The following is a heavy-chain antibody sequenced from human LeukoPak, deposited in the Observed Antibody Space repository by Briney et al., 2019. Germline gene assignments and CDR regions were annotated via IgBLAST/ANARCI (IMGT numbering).Heavy chain of an antibody. CDR2: ISGSGGST. CDR3: AKPLAVAGTDFDY. CDR1: GFTFSSYA. J-gene: IGHJ4*02. Sequence: GGSLRLSCAPYGFTFSSYAMSWVRQAPGKGLEWVSAISGSGGSTYYADSVKGRFTISRDNSKNTMYLQMNSLRAEDTAVYYCAKPLAVAGTDFDYWGQGTLVTVSS. D-gene: IGHD6-19*01. V-gene: IGHV3-23*01.